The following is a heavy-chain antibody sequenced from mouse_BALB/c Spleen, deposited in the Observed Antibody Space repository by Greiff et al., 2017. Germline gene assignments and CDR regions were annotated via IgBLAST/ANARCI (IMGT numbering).Heavy chain of an antibody. D-gene: IGHD2-2*01. V-gene: IGHV3-1*02. Sequence: VQLKESGPDLVKPSQSLSLTCTVTGYSITSGYSWHWIRQFPGHQLGRMGYIHYSGSTNYNPSLKSRISITRDTSKNQFFLQLNSVTTEDTATSYCASCYYGYGHWDIDVWGEGTTVTVSS. J-gene: IGHJ1*01. CDR3: ASCYYGYGHWDIDV. CDR2: IHYSGST. CDR1: GYSITSGYS.